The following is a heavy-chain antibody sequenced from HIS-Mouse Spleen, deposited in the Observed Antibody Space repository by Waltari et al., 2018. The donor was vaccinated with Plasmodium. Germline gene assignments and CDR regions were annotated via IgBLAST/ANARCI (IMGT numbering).Heavy chain of an antibody. CDR3: ASSWYWYFDL. CDR2: IKQDGSRK. CDR1: GLTCSSHW. Sequence: DVQLVEAGGGLVQPGGAWGLFCAAHGLTCSSHWEGWVRQAPGKGLEWVDNIKQDGSRKYYVDSVKGRFTISRDNAKNSLYLQMNSLRAEDTAVYYCASSWYWYFDLWGRGTLVTVSS. D-gene: IGHD6-13*01. V-gene: IGHV3-7*01. J-gene: IGHJ2*01.